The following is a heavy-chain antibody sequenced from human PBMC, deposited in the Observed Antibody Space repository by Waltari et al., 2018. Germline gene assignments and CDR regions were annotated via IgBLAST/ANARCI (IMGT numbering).Heavy chain of an antibody. CDR3: ARWGPFDY. J-gene: IGHJ4*02. CDR2: INHDSGGT. V-gene: IGHV1-2*02. Sequence: QVQLVQSGAEVKKPGASVKVSCKASGYTFTGYYMHWVRQAPGQGLGWMGCINHDSGGTNYAQKFQGRVTMTRDTSISTAYRELSRLRSDDTAVYYCARWGPFDYWGQGTLVTVSS. CDR1: GYTFTGYY. D-gene: IGHD3-16*01.